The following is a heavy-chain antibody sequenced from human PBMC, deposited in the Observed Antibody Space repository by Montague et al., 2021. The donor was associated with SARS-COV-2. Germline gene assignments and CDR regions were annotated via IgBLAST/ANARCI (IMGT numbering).Heavy chain of an antibody. CDR2: ISYDGSNK. CDR3: ARAQTACFIANCVNYFDY. V-gene: IGHV3-30-3*01. D-gene: IGHD1-1*01. Sequence: SLRLSCAASGFTFSSYAMHWVRQAPGKGLEWVAVISYDGSNKYYADSVKGRFTISRDNSKNTLYLQMNSLRAEDTAVYYCARAQTACFIANCVNYFDYWGQGALVTVSS. CDR1: GFTFSSYA. J-gene: IGHJ4*02.